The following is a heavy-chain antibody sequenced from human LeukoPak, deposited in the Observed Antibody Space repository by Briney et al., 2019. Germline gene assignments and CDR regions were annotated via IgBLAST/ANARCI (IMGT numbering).Heavy chain of an antibody. D-gene: IGHD4-17*01. CDR1: GFTFSSYA. J-gene: IGHJ3*02. Sequence: GGSLRLSCAASGFTFSSYAMHWVRQAPGKGLEWVAVISYDGSNKYYADSVKGRFTISRDNAKNSLYLQTNSLRAEDTALYYCAKGDYGDYVGAFDIWGQGTMVTVSS. CDR3: AKGDYGDYVGAFDI. CDR2: ISYDGSNK. V-gene: IGHV3-30-3*01.